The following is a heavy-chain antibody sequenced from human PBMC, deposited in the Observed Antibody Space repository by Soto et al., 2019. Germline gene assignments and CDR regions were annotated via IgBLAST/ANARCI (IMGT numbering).Heavy chain of an antibody. D-gene: IGHD3-10*01. CDR3: VKGRGGSGSLTPRVDV. Sequence: EVQLLESGGGLVQPGGSLRLSCAASGFTFNNYAMTWVRQAPGKGLEWVSAVSGGGDTTSYADSVKGRFTVSRDGSKNTLYLQMSSLRAEDTVLYYCVKGRGGSGSLTPRVDVWGQGTLVTVSS. CDR1: GFTFNNYA. CDR2: VSGGGDTT. V-gene: IGHV3-23*01. J-gene: IGHJ4*02.